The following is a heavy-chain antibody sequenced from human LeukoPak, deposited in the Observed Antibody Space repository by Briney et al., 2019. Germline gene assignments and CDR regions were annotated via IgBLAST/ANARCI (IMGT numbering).Heavy chain of an antibody. V-gene: IGHV4-59*08. CDR1: GGSISSYY. Sequence: SETLSLTCTVSGGSISSYYWSWIRQPPGKGLEWIGYIYYSGSTNYNPSLKSRVTISVDTSKNQFSLKLSSVTAADTAVYYCARRQVGLLDSWGQGTLVTVSS. J-gene: IGHJ4*02. CDR3: ARRQVGLLDS. D-gene: IGHD1-26*01. CDR2: IYYSGST.